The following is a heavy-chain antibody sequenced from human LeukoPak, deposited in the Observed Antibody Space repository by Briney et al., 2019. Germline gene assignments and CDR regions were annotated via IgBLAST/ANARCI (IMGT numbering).Heavy chain of an antibody. CDR3: AKAGGIAARRGYFDY. CDR1: GFTFSSYW. V-gene: IGHV3-23*01. J-gene: IGHJ4*02. CDR2: ISGSGGST. Sequence: GGSLRLSCAASGFTFSSYWMSWVRQAPGKGLEWVSAISGSGGSTYYADSVKGRFTISRDNSKNTLYLQMNSLRAEDTAVYYCAKAGGIAARRGYFDYWGQGTLVTVSS. D-gene: IGHD6-6*01.